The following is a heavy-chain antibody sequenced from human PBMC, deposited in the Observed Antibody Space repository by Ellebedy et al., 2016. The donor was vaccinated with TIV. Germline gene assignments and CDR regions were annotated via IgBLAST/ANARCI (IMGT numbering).Heavy chain of an antibody. Sequence: AASVKVSCKASGGTFSSYAISWVRQAPGQGLEWMGGIIPIFGTANYAQKFQGRVTITADESTSTAYMELSSLRSEDTAVYYCARGGDIVVVVAAPNYYGMDVWGQGTTVTVSS. CDR1: GGTFSSYA. CDR2: IIPIFGTA. D-gene: IGHD2-15*01. V-gene: IGHV1-69*13. CDR3: ARGGDIVVVVAAPNYYGMDV. J-gene: IGHJ6*02.